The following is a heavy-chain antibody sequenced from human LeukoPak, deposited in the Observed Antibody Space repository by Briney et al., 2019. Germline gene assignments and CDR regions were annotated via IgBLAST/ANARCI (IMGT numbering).Heavy chain of an antibody. CDR3: ASPLTIYGDFGY. CDR1: GGSISGTTYY. D-gene: IGHD4-17*01. Sequence: ASETLSLTCTVSGGSISGTTYYWGWIRQPPGKRLEWIGSIYYSGSTYYSPSLKSRVTMSVDTSKNQFSLKVSSVTAADTAVYYCASPLTIYGDFGYWGQGTLVTVSS. J-gene: IGHJ4*02. CDR2: IYYSGST. V-gene: IGHV4-39*01.